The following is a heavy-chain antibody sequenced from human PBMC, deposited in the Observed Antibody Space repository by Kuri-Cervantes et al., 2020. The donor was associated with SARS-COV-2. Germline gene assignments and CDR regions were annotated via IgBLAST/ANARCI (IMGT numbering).Heavy chain of an antibody. D-gene: IGHD6-6*01. V-gene: IGHV1-18*01. Sequence: ASVKVSCKASGYTFTSYAMHWVRQAPGQRLEWMGWISAYNGNTNYAQKLQGRVTMTTDTSTSTAYMELRSLRSDDTAVYYCARDNSIAARRFDYWGQGTLVTVSS. CDR1: GYTFTSYA. CDR2: ISAYNGNT. CDR3: ARDNSIAARRFDY. J-gene: IGHJ4*02.